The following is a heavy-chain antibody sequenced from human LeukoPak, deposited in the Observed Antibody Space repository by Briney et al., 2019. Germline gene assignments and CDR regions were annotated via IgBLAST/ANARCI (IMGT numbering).Heavy chain of an antibody. D-gene: IGHD3-22*01. V-gene: IGHV3-7*01. Sequence: GGSLRLSCSASGFTFNNYWMSWVRQAPGKGLEWVANVKQDGSERYYVDSVKGRFTISRDNANNSLYLQMNSLRAEDTAVYYCARDLRSSGYYAFDYWGQGTLVTVSS. CDR2: VKQDGSER. CDR1: GFTFNNYW. J-gene: IGHJ4*02. CDR3: ARDLRSSGYYAFDY.